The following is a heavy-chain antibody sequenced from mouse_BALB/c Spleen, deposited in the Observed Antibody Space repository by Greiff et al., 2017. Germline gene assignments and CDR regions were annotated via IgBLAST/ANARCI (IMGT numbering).Heavy chain of an antibody. V-gene: IGHV1S34*01. CDR1: GYSFTGYY. J-gene: IGHJ3*01. CDR3: ARSDSSGYVDLFAY. Sequence: LVKTGASVKISCKASGYSFTGYYMHWVKQSHGKSLEWIGYISCYNGATSYNQKFKGKATFTVDTSSSTAYMQFNSLTSEDSAVYYCARSDSSGYVDLFAYWGQGTLVTVSA. D-gene: IGHD3-2*01. CDR2: ISCYNGAT.